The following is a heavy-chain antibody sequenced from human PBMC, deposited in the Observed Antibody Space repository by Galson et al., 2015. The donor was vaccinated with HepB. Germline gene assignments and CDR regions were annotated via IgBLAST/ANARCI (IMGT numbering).Heavy chain of an antibody. CDR2: IYTSGST. V-gene: IGHV4-4*07. CDR1: GGSISSYY. CDR3: ARDGHIAVAGTSWFDP. D-gene: IGHD6-19*01. Sequence: LSLTCTVSGGSISSYYWSWIRQPAGKGLEWIGRIYTSGSTNYNPSLKSRVTMSVDTSKNQFSLKLSSVTAADTAVYYCARDGHIAVAGTSWFDPWGQGTLVTVSS. J-gene: IGHJ5*02.